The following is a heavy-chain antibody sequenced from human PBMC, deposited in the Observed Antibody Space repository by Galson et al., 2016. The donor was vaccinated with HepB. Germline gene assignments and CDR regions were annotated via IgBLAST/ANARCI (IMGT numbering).Heavy chain of an antibody. J-gene: IGHJ4*02. CDR3: ARGCPSPVAHFDY. Sequence: SLRLSCAASGFTFSSYSMLWVRQAPGKGLAWVSSITSSSSNIYYADSVKGRFAISRDNAKNTLYLQMNSLRAEDTAVYYCARGCPSPVAHFDYWGQGTLVTVSS. CDR2: ITSSSSNI. CDR1: GFTFSSYS. V-gene: IGHV3-21*01. D-gene: IGHD6-19*01.